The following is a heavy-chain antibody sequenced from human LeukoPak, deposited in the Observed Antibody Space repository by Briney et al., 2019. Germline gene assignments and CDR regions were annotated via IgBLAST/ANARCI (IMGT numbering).Heavy chain of an antibody. CDR2: IIPIFGTA. CDR3: AREGYSYGHDAFDI. Sequence: ASVKVSCKASGGTFSSYAISWVRQAPGQGLEWMGGIIPIFGTANYAQKFQGRVTITADESTSTAYVELSSLRSEDTAVYYCAREGYSYGHDAFDIWGQGTMVTVSS. J-gene: IGHJ3*02. CDR1: GGTFSSYA. D-gene: IGHD5-18*01. V-gene: IGHV1-69*13.